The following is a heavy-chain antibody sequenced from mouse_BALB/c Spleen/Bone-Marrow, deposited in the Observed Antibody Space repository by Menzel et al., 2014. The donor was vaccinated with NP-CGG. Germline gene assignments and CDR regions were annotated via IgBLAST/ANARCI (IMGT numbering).Heavy chain of an antibody. CDR3: TRGRRDYGWYFDV. Sequence: EVMLVESGGDLVKPGGSLKLSCAASGFTFSGYAMSWVRQTPEKRLEWVASISNGCGSTYYPDSVKGRFTISRDNARNILYLQMTSLRSEDTAMYYCTRGRRDYGWYFDVWGAGTTVTVSS. CDR1: GFTFSGYA. J-gene: IGHJ1*01. D-gene: IGHD2-4*01. V-gene: IGHV5-6-5*01. CDR2: ISNGCGST.